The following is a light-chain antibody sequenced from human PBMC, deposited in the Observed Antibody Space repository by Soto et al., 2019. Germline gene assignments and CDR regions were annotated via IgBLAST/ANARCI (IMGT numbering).Light chain of an antibody. Sequence: DIVMTQSPVSLPVTPGEPASITCRSSQSLLHSDGYNYLDWYLQKPGQSPQLLIYLGSNRASGVPDRYRGSGSGTDFTLKISRVEAEDVGVYYCMQALQTPLTFGGGTKVEIK. CDR1: QSLLHSDGYNY. J-gene: IGKJ4*01. CDR3: MQALQTPLT. V-gene: IGKV2-28*01. CDR2: LGS.